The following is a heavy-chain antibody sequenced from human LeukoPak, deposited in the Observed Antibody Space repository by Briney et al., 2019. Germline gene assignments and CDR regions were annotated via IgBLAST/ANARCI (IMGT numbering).Heavy chain of an antibody. V-gene: IGHV3-23*01. CDR1: GFTFSSYA. Sequence: GSLRLSCAASGFTFSSYAMSWVRQAPGKGLEWVSAISGSGGSTYYADSVKGRFTISRDNSKNTLYLQMNSLRAEDTAVYYCAKDGSGSYYLPYSSFDYWGQGTLVTVSS. CDR2: ISGSGGST. CDR3: AKDGSGSYYLPYSSFDY. J-gene: IGHJ4*02. D-gene: IGHD3-10*01.